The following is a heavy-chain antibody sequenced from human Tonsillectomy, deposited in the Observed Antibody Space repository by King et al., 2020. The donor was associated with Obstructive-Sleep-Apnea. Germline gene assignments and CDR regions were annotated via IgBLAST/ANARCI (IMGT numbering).Heavy chain of an antibody. Sequence: QLQESGPGLVKPSETLSLTCTVSGGSISSYYWSWLRQPPGKGLEWIGYIHTSGNTNYNPSLKSRVTMSVDTSKSHFSLKLSSVTAADTAVYYCARDSSGWYDYDYXGQGTLVTVSS. CDR1: GGSISSYY. CDR2: IHTSGNT. J-gene: IGHJ4*02. D-gene: IGHD6-19*01. V-gene: IGHV4-59*01. CDR3: ARDSSGWYDYDY.